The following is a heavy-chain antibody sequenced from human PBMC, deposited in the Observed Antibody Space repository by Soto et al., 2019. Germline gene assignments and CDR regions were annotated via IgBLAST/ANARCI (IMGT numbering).Heavy chain of an antibody. D-gene: IGHD2-2*01. CDR3: ARDRRDLRTGPYYGMDV. CDR1: GYTFTNYG. CDR2: VSGYNGNT. V-gene: IGHV1-18*04. Sequence: ASVKVSCKASGYTFTNYGITWVRQAPGQGLECMGWVSGYNGNTKYAQNIQGRVSMTTDTSTRIAYMELRSLTSDDTAVYYCARDRRDLRTGPYYGMDVWGQVTTVTVSS. J-gene: IGHJ6*02.